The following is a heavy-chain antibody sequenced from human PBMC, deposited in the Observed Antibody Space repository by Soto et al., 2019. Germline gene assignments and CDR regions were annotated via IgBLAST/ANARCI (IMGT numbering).Heavy chain of an antibody. D-gene: IGHD3-16*01. CDR3: ARHNGPLYVGYYYDMDV. CDR1: GGSFSGYY. CDR2: INHSGST. Sequence: SETLSLTCAVYGGSFSGYYWSWIRQPPGKGLEWIGEINHSGSTNYNPSLKSRVTISVDTSENQFSLKLSSVTAADTAVYYCARHNGPLYVGYYYDMDVWGQGTTVTVSS. V-gene: IGHV4-34*01. J-gene: IGHJ6*02.